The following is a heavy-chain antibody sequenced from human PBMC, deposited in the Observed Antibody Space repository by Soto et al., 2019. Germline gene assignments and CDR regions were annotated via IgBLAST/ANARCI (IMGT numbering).Heavy chain of an antibody. J-gene: IGHJ4*02. CDR1: GGSISNGGYY. V-gene: IGHV4-31*03. D-gene: IGHD4-4*01. CDR3: ARGRSATVTTFDY. Sequence: PSETLSLTCTVSGGSISNGGYYWSWIRQHPGKGLEWIGYIYYSGSTYYNPSLKSRVTISVDTSKNQFSLKLSSVTAADTAVYYCARGRSATVTTFDYWGQGTLVTVSS. CDR2: IYYSGST.